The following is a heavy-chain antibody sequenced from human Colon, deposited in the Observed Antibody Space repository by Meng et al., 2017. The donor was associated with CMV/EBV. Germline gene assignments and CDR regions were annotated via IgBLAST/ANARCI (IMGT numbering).Heavy chain of an antibody. Sequence: GSLRLSCAASGFTFSNAWMSWVRQAPGKGLEWVGRIKSKTDGGTTDYAAPVKGRFTISRDDSKNTLYLQMNSLKTEDTAVYYCTTDGARAGYCSSTSCYFSPPQDAFDIWGQGTMVTVSS. CDR3: TTDGARAGYCSSTSCYFSPPQDAFDI. J-gene: IGHJ3*02. D-gene: IGHD2-2*03. CDR2: IKSKTDGGTT. V-gene: IGHV3-15*01. CDR1: GFTFSNAW.